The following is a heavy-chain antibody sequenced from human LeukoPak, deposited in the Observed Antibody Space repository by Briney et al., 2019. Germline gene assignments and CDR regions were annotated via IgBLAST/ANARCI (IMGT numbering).Heavy chain of an antibody. J-gene: IGHJ4*02. CDR1: GGTFSSYA. Sequence: GASVKVSCKASGGTFSSYAISWVRQAPGQGLEWMGGIIPIFGTANYAQKFQGRVTITADKSTSTAYMELSSLRSEDTAVYYCARIERAGGSCYWGQGTLVTVSS. V-gene: IGHV1-69*06. CDR3: ARIERAGGSCY. D-gene: IGHD2-15*01. CDR2: IIPIFGTA.